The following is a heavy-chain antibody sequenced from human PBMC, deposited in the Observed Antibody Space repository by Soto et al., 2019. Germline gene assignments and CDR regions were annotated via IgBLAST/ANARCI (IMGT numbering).Heavy chain of an antibody. Sequence: GGSLRFSCAASGFTFSSYWMSWVRQAPGKGLEWVANIKQDGSEKYYVDSVKGRFTISRDNAKNSLYLQMNSLRGEDTAVYYCAREGYCSGGSCYSAQNFDYWGQGTLVTVSS. V-gene: IGHV3-7*01. CDR1: GFTFSSYW. CDR3: AREGYCSGGSCYSAQNFDY. J-gene: IGHJ4*02. CDR2: IKQDGSEK. D-gene: IGHD2-15*01.